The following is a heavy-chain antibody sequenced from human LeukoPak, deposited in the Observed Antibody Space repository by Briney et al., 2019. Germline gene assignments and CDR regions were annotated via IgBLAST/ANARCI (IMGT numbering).Heavy chain of an antibody. J-gene: IGHJ6*03. Sequence: GGSLRLSCAASGVTFTIYSISSGCHTPGKGLWRVSSITLSGGSTFYADSVKGWFTISRDNSKNTLYLQMNSLGAEDTAVYYCAKRGNPAVGHHYLDVWGEGTTVSVSS. CDR2: ITLSGGST. D-gene: IGHD2-2*01. V-gene: IGHV3-23*01. CDR1: GVTFTIYS. CDR3: AKRGNPAVGHHYLDV.